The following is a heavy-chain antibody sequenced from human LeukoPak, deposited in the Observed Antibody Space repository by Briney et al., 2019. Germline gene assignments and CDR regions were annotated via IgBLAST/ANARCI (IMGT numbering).Heavy chain of an antibody. CDR1: GFTFSSYA. CDR2: ISGSGGST. D-gene: IGHD3-3*01. J-gene: IGHJ5*02. V-gene: IGHV3-23*01. CDR3: AKDYYDFWSGRNWFDP. Sequence: PGGSLRPSCAASGFTFSSYAMSWVRQAPGKGLEWVSAISGSGGSTYYADSVKGRFTISRDNSKNTLYLQMNSLRAEDTAVYYCAKDYYDFWSGRNWFDPWGQGTLVTVSS.